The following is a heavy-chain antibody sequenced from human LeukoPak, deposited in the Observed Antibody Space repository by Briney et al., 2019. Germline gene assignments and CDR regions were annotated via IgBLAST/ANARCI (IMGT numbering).Heavy chain of an antibody. CDR3: ARQGGDQTAWYSQLWLPGAGQNFDY. V-gene: IGHV1-46*01. CDR1: GYTFTSYY. J-gene: IGHJ4*02. Sequence: ASVKVSCKASGYTFTSYYMHWVRQAPGQGLEWMGIINPSGGSTSYAQKFQGGVTISVDTSKNQFSLKLSSVTAADTAVYYCARQGGDQTAWYSQLWLPGAGQNFDYWGQGTLVTVSS. D-gene: IGHD5-18*01. CDR2: INPSGGST.